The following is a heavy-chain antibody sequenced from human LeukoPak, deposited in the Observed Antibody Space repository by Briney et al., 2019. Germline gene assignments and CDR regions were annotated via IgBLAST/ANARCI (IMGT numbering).Heavy chain of an antibody. V-gene: IGHV3-30-3*01. J-gene: IGHJ4*02. D-gene: IGHD6-19*01. Sequence: GGSLRLSCAASRFTFSSYTMHWVRQAPGKGLEWVAVISFDGGNKFYADSMKGRFTISRDNSKNSLNLQMNSLRAEDTAVYYCARESNGWYTHFDYWGQGTLVTVSS. CDR2: ISFDGGNK. CDR1: RFTFSSYT. CDR3: ARESNGWYTHFDY.